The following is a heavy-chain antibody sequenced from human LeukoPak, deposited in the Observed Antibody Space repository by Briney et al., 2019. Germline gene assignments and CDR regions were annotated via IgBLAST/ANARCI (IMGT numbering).Heavy chain of an antibody. CDR1: GFTVSSNY. CDR3: AKDMGGTSFAFDI. Sequence: GGSLRLSCAASGFTVSSNYMSWVRQAPGKRLEWVSVIYSGGSTYYADSVKGRFTISRDNSKNTLYLQMNSLRAEDTAVYYCAKDMGGTSFAFDIWGQGTMVTVSS. D-gene: IGHD1-1*01. J-gene: IGHJ3*02. V-gene: IGHV3-53*01. CDR2: IYSGGST.